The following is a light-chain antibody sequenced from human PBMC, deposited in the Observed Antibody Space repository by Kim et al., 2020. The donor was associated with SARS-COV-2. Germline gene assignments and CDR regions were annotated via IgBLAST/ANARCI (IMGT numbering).Light chain of an antibody. V-gene: IGLV1-47*01. CDR2: RNN. CDR1: SSNTGSNY. J-gene: IGLJ3*02. Sequence: GQRVTFSCSGSSSNTGSNYVYWYQQLPGTAPKLLIYRNNQRPSGVPDRFSGSKSGTSASLAISGLRSEDEADYYCAAWDDSLSGPVFGGGTKLTVL. CDR3: AAWDDSLSGPV.